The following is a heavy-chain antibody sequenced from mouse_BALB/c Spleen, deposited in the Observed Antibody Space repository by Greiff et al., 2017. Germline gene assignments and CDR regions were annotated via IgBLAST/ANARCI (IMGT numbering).Heavy chain of an antibody. Sequence: EVQLQESGGGLVQPGGSRKLSCAASGFTFSSFGMHWVRQAPEKGLEWVAYISSGSSTIYYADTVKGRFTISRDNPKNTLFLQMTSLRSEDTAMYYCARDGYPYAMDYWGQGTSVTVSS. V-gene: IGHV5-17*02. CDR2: ISSGSSTI. CDR1: GFTFSSFG. J-gene: IGHJ4*01. D-gene: IGHD2-3*01. CDR3: ARDGYPYAMDY.